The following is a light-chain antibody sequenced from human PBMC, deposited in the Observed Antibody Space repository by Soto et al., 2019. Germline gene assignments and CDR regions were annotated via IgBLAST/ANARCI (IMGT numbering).Light chain of an antibody. CDR1: QSVSSSY. CDR3: QQYGSSPWT. V-gene: IGKV3-20*01. Sequence: EIVLTQSPGTLSLSPGERATLSCRASQSVSSSYLAWYQQKPGQAPRLLIYDASTRATGIPDRISGSGSGTDFTLNLSRLEPEDFAVYYCQQYGSSPWTFGQGTRVEIK. J-gene: IGKJ1*01. CDR2: DAS.